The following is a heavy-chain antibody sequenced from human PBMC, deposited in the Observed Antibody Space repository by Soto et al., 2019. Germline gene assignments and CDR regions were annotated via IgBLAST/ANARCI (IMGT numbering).Heavy chain of an antibody. CDR3: ARETGLRSSGWSYYFDF. V-gene: IGHV3-48*02. D-gene: IGHD6-19*01. J-gene: IGHJ4*02. Sequence: EVQLVESGGGMVQPGGSLRVSCAASGFTLSSYSMHWVHQAPGKGLEWVSYISGSGGTIYYADSVKGRFTISRDNAKNSLSVQMNSLRDEDTAVYFCARETGLRSSGWSYYFDFWGRGTRVTVSS. CDR1: GFTLSSYS. CDR2: ISGSGGTI.